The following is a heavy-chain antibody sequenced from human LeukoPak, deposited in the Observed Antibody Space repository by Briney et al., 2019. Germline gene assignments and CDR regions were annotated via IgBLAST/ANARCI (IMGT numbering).Heavy chain of an antibody. CDR2: IRYDGSNK. CDR3: AKGKRGYSYGFDP. J-gene: IGHJ5*02. V-gene: IGHV3-30*02. Sequence: EGSLRLSCAASGFTFSSYGMHWVRQAPGKGLEWVALIRYDGSNKYYADSVKGRFTVSRDNSKNTLYLQMNSLRAEDTAVYYCAKGKRGYSYGFDPWGQGTLVTVSS. D-gene: IGHD5-18*01. CDR1: GFTFSSYG.